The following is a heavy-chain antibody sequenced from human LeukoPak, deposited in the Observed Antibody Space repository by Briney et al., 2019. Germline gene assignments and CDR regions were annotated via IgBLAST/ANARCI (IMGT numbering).Heavy chain of an antibody. Sequence: PGGSLRLSCAASGFNFSGYAMTWVRQAPGKGLEWVSYINGRGDSTYYPDSVRGRFIVSRDNAKNSLYLQMNSLRPEDTAVYYCARENRWTPGDYWGQGTLVTVFS. CDR1: GFNFSGYA. CDR3: ARENRWTPGDY. CDR2: INGRGDST. J-gene: IGHJ4*02. D-gene: IGHD1-14*01. V-gene: IGHV3-48*03.